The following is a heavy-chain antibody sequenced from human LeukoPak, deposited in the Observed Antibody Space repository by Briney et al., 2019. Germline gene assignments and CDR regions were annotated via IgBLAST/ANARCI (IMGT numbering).Heavy chain of an antibody. CDR1: GGSINNGGYS. CDR3: ARVPFDYYDSDDYYYHDAFDI. D-gene: IGHD3-22*01. Sequence: SETLSLTCAVSGGSINNGGYSWSWIRQPPGKGLEWIGYIYHRESTYYNPSLKNRVTISIDRSKNQLSLNLSSVTAADTAVYYCARVPFDYYDSDDYYYHDAFDIWGQGTMVTVSS. V-gene: IGHV4-30-2*01. J-gene: IGHJ3*02. CDR2: IYHREST.